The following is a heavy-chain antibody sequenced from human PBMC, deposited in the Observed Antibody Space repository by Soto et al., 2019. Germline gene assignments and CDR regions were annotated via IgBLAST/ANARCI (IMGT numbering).Heavy chain of an antibody. Sequence: QVQLVQSGAEVKKPGSSVKVSCKASGGTFSRYIINWMRQAPGQGLEWMGRIIPILGLANYAQKFQGRVTITADKSTSTAYMELSSLTSEDTAVYYCARDAAAGADYGMDVWGQGTTVTVSS. CDR2: IIPILGLA. CDR3: ARDAAAGADYGMDV. D-gene: IGHD6-13*01. V-gene: IGHV1-69*08. J-gene: IGHJ6*02. CDR1: GGTFSRYI.